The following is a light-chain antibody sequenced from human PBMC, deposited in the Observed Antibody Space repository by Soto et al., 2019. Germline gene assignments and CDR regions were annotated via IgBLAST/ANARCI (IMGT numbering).Light chain of an antibody. CDR2: GAS. J-gene: IGKJ5*01. CDR3: QQYNNWPPSIT. Sequence: EIVFTQSPGTLSLSPRERATLSCMASQSVSSSYLAWYQQKPGKAPRLLIYGASSRATGIPDRFSGSGSGTEFTLTISSLESEDFAVYYCQQYNNWPPSITFGPGTRLEIK. CDR1: QSVSSSY. V-gene: IGKV3-20*01.